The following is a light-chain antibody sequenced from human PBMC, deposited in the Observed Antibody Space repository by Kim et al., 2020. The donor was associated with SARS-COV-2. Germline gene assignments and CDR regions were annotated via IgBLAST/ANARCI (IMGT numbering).Light chain of an antibody. CDR1: NIGSKS. CDR2: YDS. J-gene: IGLJ3*02. Sequence: ELTQPPSVSVAPGKTARITCGGNNIGSKSVHWYQQKPGQAPVLVIYYDSDRPSGIPERFSGSNSGNTATLTISRVEAGDEADYYCQVWDSSSDNPVFGGGTQLTVL. V-gene: IGLV3-21*04. CDR3: QVWDSSSDNPV.